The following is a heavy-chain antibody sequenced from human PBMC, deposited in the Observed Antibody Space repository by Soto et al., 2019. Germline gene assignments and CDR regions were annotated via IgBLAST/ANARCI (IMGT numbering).Heavy chain of an antibody. D-gene: IGHD6-13*01. J-gene: IGHJ6*02. CDR3: ARSVAYSSSHFGMDV. CDR2: IVTVFGTA. Sequence: QVQLVQSGAAVMKPGSSVKVSCKASGGSLSYNAFSWVRQAPGQGLAWMGGIVTVFGTANHAPKFEGRVTITADECTSTAYMELSSLRVEDTSVYYCARSVAYSSSHFGMDVWVQGATVTVSS. V-gene: IGHV1-69*01. CDR1: GGSLSYNA.